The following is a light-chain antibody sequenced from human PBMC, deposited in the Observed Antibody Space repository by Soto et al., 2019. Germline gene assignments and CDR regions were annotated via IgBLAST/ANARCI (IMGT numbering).Light chain of an antibody. CDR2: TAS. V-gene: IGKV1-27*01. CDR3: QKYNSAPLT. CDR1: HDISTF. J-gene: IGKJ4*01. Sequence: DIQMTQSPSSLSASVGDRVTITCRASHDISTFLAWYQQKQGKVPKLLIYTASTLQSGVPSRFSGSGSGTDFTLTISSLQPEDVAAYYCQKYNSAPLTFGGGTKVDIK.